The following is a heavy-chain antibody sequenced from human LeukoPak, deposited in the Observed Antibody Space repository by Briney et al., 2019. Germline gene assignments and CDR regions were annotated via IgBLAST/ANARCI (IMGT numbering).Heavy chain of an antibody. CDR2: IIPIFGTA. D-gene: IGHD2-2*02. CDR1: RGTFSNYA. V-gene: IGHV1-69*13. CDR3: ARVGGGKYCSITSCYMRGWFDP. J-gene: IGHJ5*02. Sequence: SVKVSCKASRGTFSNYAITWVRQAPGQGLEWMGGIIPIFGTANYAQKFQGRVTITADESTSTAYMELSGLRPDDTAVYYWARVGGGKYCSITSCYMRGWFDPWGQGTLVTVSS.